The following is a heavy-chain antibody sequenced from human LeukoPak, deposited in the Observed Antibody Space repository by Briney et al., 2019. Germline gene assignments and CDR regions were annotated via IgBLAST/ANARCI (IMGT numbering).Heavy chain of an antibody. V-gene: IGHV3-23*01. J-gene: IGHJ4*02. Sequence: GGSLRLSCAASGFTFSSYAMSWVRQAPGKGLEWVSAISGSAVTTYYADSVRGRFTISRDNSKNTLYLQMNSLRAEDTAVYYCAKGVLGDNSGYASPGDYWGQGTLVTVSS. D-gene: IGHD3-22*01. CDR1: GFTFSSYA. CDR3: AKGVLGDNSGYASPGDY. CDR2: ISGSAVTT.